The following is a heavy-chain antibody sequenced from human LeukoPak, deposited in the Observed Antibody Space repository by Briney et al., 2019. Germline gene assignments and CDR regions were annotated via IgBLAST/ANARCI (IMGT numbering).Heavy chain of an antibody. D-gene: IGHD3-10*01. V-gene: IGHV4-38-2*01. Sequence: SETLSLTCAVSGYSINSASYWGWIRQPPGKGLEWIGSMYHSGITYYNPSLKSRVTISVDTSKNQFSLKLNSVTAADTAVYYCARLTPGKNWFDPWGQGTLVTVSS. J-gene: IGHJ5*02. CDR2: MYHSGIT. CDR1: GYSINSASY. CDR3: ARLTPGKNWFDP.